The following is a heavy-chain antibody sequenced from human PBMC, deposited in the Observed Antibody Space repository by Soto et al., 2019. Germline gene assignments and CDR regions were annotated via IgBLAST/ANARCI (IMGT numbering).Heavy chain of an antibody. Sequence: PGGALRLSCAASGFTFSSYGMHWVRQAPGKGLEWVAVISYDGSNKYYADSVKGRFTISRDNSKNTLYLQMNSLRDDDTAGYYCAKDKIAAAGYYGMDVWGQGTTVNVS. J-gene: IGHJ6*02. CDR1: GFTFSSYG. CDR3: AKDKIAAAGYYGMDV. CDR2: ISYDGSNK. D-gene: IGHD6-25*01. V-gene: IGHV3-30*18.